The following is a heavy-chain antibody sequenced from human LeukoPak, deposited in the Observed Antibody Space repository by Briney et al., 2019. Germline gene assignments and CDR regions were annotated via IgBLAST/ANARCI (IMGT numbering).Heavy chain of an antibody. D-gene: IGHD3-16*01. CDR3: ARGFIRNDY. CDR1: GFTLSSYE. CDR2: ISSSGSTI. Sequence: PPGGSLRLSCAASGFTLSSYEMNWVRQAPGKGLEWVSYISSSGSTIYYADSVKGRFIISRDNAKNSLYLQMNSLRAEDTAVYYCARGFIRNDYWGQGTLVTVSS. V-gene: IGHV3-48*03. J-gene: IGHJ4*02.